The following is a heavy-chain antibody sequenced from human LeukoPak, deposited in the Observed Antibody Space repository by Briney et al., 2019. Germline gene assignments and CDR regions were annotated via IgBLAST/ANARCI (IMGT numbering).Heavy chain of an antibody. J-gene: IGHJ4*02. Sequence: GGSLRLSCAASRFTFSRYAMTWVRQAPGKGLEWVSVISGSGNNTFYADSVKGRFTISRDNSKNTLYLHMYSLRVEDTAVYYCAKDLAGEGFDYWGQGTLVTVSP. D-gene: IGHD2-21*01. CDR1: RFTFSRYA. CDR3: AKDLAGEGFDY. V-gene: IGHV3-23*01. CDR2: ISGSGNNT.